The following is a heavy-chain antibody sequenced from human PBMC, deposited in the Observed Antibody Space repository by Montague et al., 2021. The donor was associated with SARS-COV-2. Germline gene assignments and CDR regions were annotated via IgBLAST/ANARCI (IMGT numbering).Heavy chain of an antibody. CDR1: GGSISSGSYY. V-gene: IGHV4-61*02. Sequence: TLSLTCTVSGGSISSGSYYWSWIRQPAGKGLEWIGRIYTSGSTNYNPSRKSRVTISVYTSKNQFSLKLTSVTAADTAVYYCARVGVGTMVRGVIPAYYNYGMDVWGQGTTVTVSS. CDR3: ARVGVGTMVRGVIPAYYNYGMDV. CDR2: IYTSGST. D-gene: IGHD3-10*01. J-gene: IGHJ6*02.